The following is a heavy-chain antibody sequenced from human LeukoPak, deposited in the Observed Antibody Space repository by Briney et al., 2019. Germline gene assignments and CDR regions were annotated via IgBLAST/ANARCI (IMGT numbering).Heavy chain of an antibody. CDR1: GFTLTYYD. Sequence: PGGSLRLSCAASGFTLTYYDMHWVRQATGKGLEWVSGIDIPGNTYYPDSVKGRFTMSRESAKNSLYLQMNSLRAEDTAVYYCATTLRRGYSYGLGAFDIWGQGTMVTVSS. CDR2: IDIPGNT. CDR3: ATTLRRGYSYGLGAFDI. V-gene: IGHV3-13*01. D-gene: IGHD5-18*01. J-gene: IGHJ3*02.